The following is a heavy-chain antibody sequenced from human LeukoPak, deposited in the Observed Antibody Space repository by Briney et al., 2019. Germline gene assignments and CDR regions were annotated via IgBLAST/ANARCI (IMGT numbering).Heavy chain of an antibody. CDR1: GYTLTELS. D-gene: IGHD5-12*01. Sequence: ASVKVSCKVSGYTLTELSMHWVRQAPGKGLEWMGWISAYNGNTNYAQKFLGRVTMTADTSTSTAYMELRSLTSDDTAVYYCARSGRGTYYYFDLWGQGTLVTVSS. J-gene: IGHJ4*02. CDR3: ARSGRGTYYYFDL. V-gene: IGHV1-18*01. CDR2: ISAYNGNT.